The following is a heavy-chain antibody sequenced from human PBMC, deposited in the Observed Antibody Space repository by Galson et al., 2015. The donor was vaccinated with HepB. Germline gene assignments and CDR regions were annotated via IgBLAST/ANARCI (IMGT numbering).Heavy chain of an antibody. CDR2: IKSKTDGGTT. J-gene: IGHJ4*02. Sequence: SLRLSCAASGFTFSNAWMSWVRQAPGKGLEWVGRIKSKTDGGTTDYAAPVKGRFTISRDDSKNTLYLQMNSLKTEDTAVYYCTTPQGWELEKETVPYWGQGTLVTVSS. V-gene: IGHV3-15*01. D-gene: IGHD1-26*01. CDR1: GFTFSNAW. CDR3: TTPQGWELEKETVPY.